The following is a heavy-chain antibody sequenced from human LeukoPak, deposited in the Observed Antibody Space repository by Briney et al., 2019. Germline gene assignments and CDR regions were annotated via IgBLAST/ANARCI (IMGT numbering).Heavy chain of an antibody. Sequence: GGSLRLSCAASGFTFSSYTMHWVRQAPGKGLEYVSGISSNGGSTYYANSVKGRFTISRDNSKYTLYLQMGSLRTEDMAVYYCARRGSGWEFDYWGQGTLVTVSS. D-gene: IGHD6-19*01. V-gene: IGHV3-64*01. J-gene: IGHJ4*02. CDR2: ISSNGGST. CDR1: GFTFSSYT. CDR3: ARRGSGWEFDY.